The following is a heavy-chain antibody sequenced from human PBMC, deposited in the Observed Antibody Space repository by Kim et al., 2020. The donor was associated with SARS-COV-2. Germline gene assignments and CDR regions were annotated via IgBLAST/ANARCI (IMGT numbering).Heavy chain of an antibody. J-gene: IGHJ4*02. CDR1: GFTFDDYA. CDR3: AKDKGFGAQGLIDY. CDR2: ISGDGGST. V-gene: IGHV3-43*02. D-gene: IGHD3-16*01. Sequence: GGSLRLSCAASGFTFDDYAMHWVRQAPGKGLEWVSLISGDGGSTYYADSVKGRFTISRDNSKNSLYLQMNSLRTEDTALYYCAKDKGFGAQGLIDYWGQGTLVTVSS.